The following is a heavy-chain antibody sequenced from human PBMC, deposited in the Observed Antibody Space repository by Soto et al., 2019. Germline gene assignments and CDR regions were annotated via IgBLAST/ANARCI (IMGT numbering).Heavy chain of an antibody. CDR2: IDPSAGST. CDR1: GYTLTSFY. CDR3: ARSPRPTGTTLYYFDS. D-gene: IGHD1-1*01. J-gene: IGHJ4*02. Sequence: ASVKVSCKASGYTLTSFYMHWMRQAPGQGLEWMGVIDPSAGSTTYAQKFKGRVRMTRDTFTSTVFMELSSLRSEDTAVYYCARSPRPTGTTLYYFDSWGQRTLFTVSS. V-gene: IGHV1-46*01.